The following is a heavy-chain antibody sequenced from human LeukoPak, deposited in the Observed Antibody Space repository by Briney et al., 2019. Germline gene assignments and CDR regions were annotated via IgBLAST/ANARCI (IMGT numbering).Heavy chain of an antibody. CDR1: GYTLTELS. D-gene: IGHD2-21*02. CDR3: ATGDVVVTATPFDY. Sequence: ASVEVSCKVSGYTLTELSMHWVRQAPGKGLEWMGGFDPEDGETIYAQKFQGRVTMTEDTSTDTAYMELSSLRSEDTAVYYCATGDVVVTATPFDYWGQGTLVTVSS. J-gene: IGHJ4*02. CDR2: FDPEDGET. V-gene: IGHV1-24*01.